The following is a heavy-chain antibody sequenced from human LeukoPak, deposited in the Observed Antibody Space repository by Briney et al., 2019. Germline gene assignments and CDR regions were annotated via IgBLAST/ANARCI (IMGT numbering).Heavy chain of an antibody. CDR2: MNPNSGNT. V-gene: IGHV1-8*01. CDR3: ARGPLAVDDY. CDR1: VYTFTSYD. D-gene: IGHD6-19*01. J-gene: IGHJ4*02. Sequence: ASVKVSCKASVYTFTSYDINWVRQATGQGLAWMGWMNPNSGNTGYAQKFQGRVTMTRNTSISTAYMELSSLKSEDTAVYYCARGPLAVDDYWGQGALVTVSS.